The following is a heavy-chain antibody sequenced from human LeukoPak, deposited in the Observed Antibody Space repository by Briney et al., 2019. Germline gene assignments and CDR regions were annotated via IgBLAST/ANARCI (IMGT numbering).Heavy chain of an antibody. CDR1: GYTFTGYY. Sequence: GASVKVSCKASGYTFTGYYMHWVRQAPGQGLEWMGGIIPIFGTTHYAQKFQGRLTITADKSTSTGYMELSSLRSEDTAVYYCARVDHRVAAADTTDVWGQGTLVTVSS. J-gene: IGHJ4*02. D-gene: IGHD6-13*01. V-gene: IGHV1-69*06. CDR3: ARVDHRVAAADTTDV. CDR2: IIPIFGTT.